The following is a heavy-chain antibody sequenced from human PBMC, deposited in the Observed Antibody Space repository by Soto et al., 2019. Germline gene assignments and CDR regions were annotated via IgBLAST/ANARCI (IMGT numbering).Heavy chain of an antibody. D-gene: IGHD3-3*01. Sequence: QVLLVQSGADVKKPGASVKVSCKTSGYTFTEFDINWLRQAPGQGREWMGWMNTNTGNTGYAQKFQGRVTMTRDTAISTAYMELRRLRSEDTAVYYCARVVRFFGGHDGYWGQGTLVTVSS. CDR3: ARVVRFFGGHDGY. CDR1: GYTFTEFD. J-gene: IGHJ4*02. V-gene: IGHV1-8*01. CDR2: MNTNTGNT.